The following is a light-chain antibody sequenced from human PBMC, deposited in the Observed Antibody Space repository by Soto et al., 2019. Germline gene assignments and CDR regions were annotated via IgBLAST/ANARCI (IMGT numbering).Light chain of an antibody. CDR1: QSVSNW. Sequence: DIQMTQSPSTLSASVGERVTITCRASQSVSNWLAWYQQKPGKAPKLLIYKASTLKSGVPSRFSGSGSGTEFTLTISSLQPDDFETYYCQHYNSYSEAFGQGTKVDIK. V-gene: IGKV1-5*03. CDR2: KAS. CDR3: QHYNSYSEA. J-gene: IGKJ1*01.